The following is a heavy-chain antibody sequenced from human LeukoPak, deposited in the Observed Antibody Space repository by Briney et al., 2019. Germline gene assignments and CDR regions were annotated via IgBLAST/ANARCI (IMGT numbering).Heavy chain of an antibody. V-gene: IGHV1-69*06. CDR2: IIPIFGTA. CDR1: GGTFSSYA. J-gene: IGHJ4*02. CDR3: AREKTLGSFDY. D-gene: IGHD6-13*01. Sequence: GASVKVSCKASGGTFSSYAISWVRQAPGQGLEWMGGIIPIFGTANYAQKFQGRVTITADKSTSTAYMELSSLRSEDTAVYYCAREKTLGSFDYWGQGTLVTVSS.